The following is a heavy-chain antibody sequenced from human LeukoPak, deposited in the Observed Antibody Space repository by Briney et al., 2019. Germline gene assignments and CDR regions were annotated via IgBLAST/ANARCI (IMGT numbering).Heavy chain of an antibody. Sequence: GGSLRLSCTASGFIFSNAWMSWVRQAPGKGLEWVSYISSSSSTIYYADSVKGRFTISRDNAKNSLYLQMNSLRAEDTAVYYCARLSGGRNFDYWGQGTLVTVSS. D-gene: IGHD4-23*01. J-gene: IGHJ4*02. CDR2: ISSSSSTI. CDR1: GFIFSNAW. CDR3: ARLSGGRNFDY. V-gene: IGHV3-48*04.